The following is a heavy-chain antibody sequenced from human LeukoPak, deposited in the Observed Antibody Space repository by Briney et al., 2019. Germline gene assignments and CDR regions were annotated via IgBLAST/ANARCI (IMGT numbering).Heavy chain of an antibody. D-gene: IGHD2-15*01. J-gene: IGHJ4*02. CDR2: ISSSGSTI. Sequence: GGSLRLSCAASGFTFSNYEMNWVRQAPGKGLEWVSYISSSGSTIYYADSVKGRFTISRDNDKNSLYLQMNSLRAEDTAVYYCAREGVVSFNYWGQGTLVTVSS. CDR1: GFTFSNYE. CDR3: AREGVVSFNY. V-gene: IGHV3-48*03.